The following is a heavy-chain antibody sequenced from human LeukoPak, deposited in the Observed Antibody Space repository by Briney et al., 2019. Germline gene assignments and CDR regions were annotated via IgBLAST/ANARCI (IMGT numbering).Heavy chain of an antibody. D-gene: IGHD3-10*01. J-gene: IGHJ2*01. CDR3: ARVGDHYHWNLDL. CDR1: GFTVSTKY. CDR2: LDSGGTT. V-gene: IGHV3-53*01. Sequence: GGSLRLSCAASGFTVSTKYMNWVRQSPGHGLEGVSILDSGGTTYYADSVNGRFTISRDTSTNTVSLQMNSLRAEDTAVYFCARVGDHYHWNLDLWGGGTLVTVSS.